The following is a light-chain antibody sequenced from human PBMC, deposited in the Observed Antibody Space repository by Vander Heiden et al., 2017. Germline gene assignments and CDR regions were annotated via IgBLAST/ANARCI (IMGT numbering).Light chain of an antibody. CDR2: GAS. CDR1: QSVSSN. CDR3: QQYNDWPRT. J-gene: IGKJ1*01. V-gene: IGKV3-15*01. Sequence: EIVMTPSPATLSVSPGERATLSCRASQSVSSNLAWDQQKPGQAPRLLIYGASTRATGIPARFSGSGSGTEFTLTISSLQSEDFAVYYCQQYNDWPRTFAQGTKVEIK.